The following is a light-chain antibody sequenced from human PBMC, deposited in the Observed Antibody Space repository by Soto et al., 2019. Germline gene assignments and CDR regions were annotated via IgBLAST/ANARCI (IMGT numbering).Light chain of an antibody. CDR2: GAS. CDR3: QQYVSKTT. J-gene: IGKJ3*01. V-gene: IGKV3-15*01. Sequence: EIVMTQSPGTLSVSPGERATLSCRASQSVSSNLAWYQQKPGQAPRLLIYGASTRATGIPARFSGSGSGTDFTLTISGLEPEDFAVYYCQQYVSKTTFGPGTKVDIK. CDR1: QSVSSN.